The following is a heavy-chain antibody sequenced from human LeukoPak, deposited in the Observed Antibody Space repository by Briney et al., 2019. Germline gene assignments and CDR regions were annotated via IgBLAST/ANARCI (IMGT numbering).Heavy chain of an antibody. CDR2: INAGNGHT. J-gene: IGHJ4*02. D-gene: IGHD4-17*01. Sequence: ASVKVSCKASGYTCTNYAMHWVRQAPGQRLEWMGWINAGNGHTKYSQNFQDRVTITTDTSATTAYMELSSLRSEDTAVYYCARYFGDYFDYWGQGTLVTVSS. CDR1: GYTCTNYA. V-gene: IGHV1-3*01. CDR3: ARYFGDYFDY.